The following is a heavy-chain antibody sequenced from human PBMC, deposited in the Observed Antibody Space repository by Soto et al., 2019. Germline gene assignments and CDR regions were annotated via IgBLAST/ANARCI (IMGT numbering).Heavy chain of an antibody. Sequence: SETLSLTCTVSGGSISGSSYYWGWIRQPPGKGLEWIGSIYYSGSTYYNPSLKSRVTISVDTSKNQFSLKLSSVTAADTAVYYCARRKSGYYYYYYGMDVWGQGTTVTVSS. D-gene: IGHD3-22*01. CDR1: GGSISGSSYY. CDR3: ARRKSGYYYYYYGMDV. J-gene: IGHJ6*02. CDR2: IYYSGST. V-gene: IGHV4-39*01.